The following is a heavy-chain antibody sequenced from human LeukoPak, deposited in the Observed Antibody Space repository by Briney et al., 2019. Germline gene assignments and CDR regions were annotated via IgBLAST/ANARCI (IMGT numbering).Heavy chain of an antibody. CDR2: VYYTGST. D-gene: IGHD3-10*01. CDR1: GSSISMTNYY. Sequence: PSETLSLTCSVSGSSISMTNYYWRWVRQPPGKGLEWIGSVYYTGSTYNSPFLKGRVTVSVDTSKNHFSLRLNSVTAADTAVYYCARHRVRNGCYSFGDWGHGSLVTVSS. V-gene: IGHV4-39*01. CDR3: ARHRVRNGCYSFGD. J-gene: IGHJ4*01.